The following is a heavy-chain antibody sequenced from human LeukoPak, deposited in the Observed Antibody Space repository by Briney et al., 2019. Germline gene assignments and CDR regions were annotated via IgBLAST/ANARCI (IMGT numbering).Heavy chain of an antibody. CDR1: GGSISSYY. CDR3: ARQLRGEAVAGHLQPFDY. CDR2: IYYSGST. D-gene: IGHD6-19*01. J-gene: IGHJ4*02. Sequence: SETLSLTCTVSGGSISSYYWNWIRQPPGKGLEWIGYIYYSGSTNYNPPLKSRVTISVDTSKNQFSLKLSSVTAADTAVYFCARQLRGEAVAGHLQPFDYWGQGTLVTVSS. V-gene: IGHV4-59*08.